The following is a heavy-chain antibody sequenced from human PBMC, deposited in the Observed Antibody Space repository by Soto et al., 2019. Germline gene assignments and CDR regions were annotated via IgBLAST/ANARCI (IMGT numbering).Heavy chain of an antibody. CDR1: ELSCSDHY. CDR2: IRNKAKSYST. D-gene: IGHD6-13*01. CDR3: GREGYTSSWYLDY. J-gene: IGHJ4*02. V-gene: IGHV3-72*01. Sequence: GGSRRLSCPAGELSCSDHYADCVRQAPGKGLEWIGRIRNKAKSYSTDYAASVKGRFTISRDDSKNSFFLQMNSLKTEDTAVYYCGREGYTSSWYLDYWGQGPLVPAS.